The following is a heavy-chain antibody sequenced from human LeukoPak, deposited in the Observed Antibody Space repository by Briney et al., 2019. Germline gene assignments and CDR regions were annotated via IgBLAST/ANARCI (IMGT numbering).Heavy chain of an antibody. CDR3: ARHLIQKRRTFYCSSTSCSRAFDY. CDR1: GGSISSSSYY. J-gene: IGHJ4*02. CDR2: IYYSGST. Sequence: KPSETLSLTCTVSGGSISSSSYYWGWIRQPPGKGLEWIGSIYYSGSTYYNPSLKSRVTISVDTSKNQFSLKLSSVTAADTAVYYCARHLIQKRRTFYCSSTSCSRAFDYWGQGTLVTVSS. D-gene: IGHD2-2*01. V-gene: IGHV4-39*01.